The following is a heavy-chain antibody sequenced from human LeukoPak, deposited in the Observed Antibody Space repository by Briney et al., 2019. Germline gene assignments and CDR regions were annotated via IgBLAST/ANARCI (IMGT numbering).Heavy chain of an antibody. CDR3: ARRGYFGPGIDY. Sequence: SETLSLTCVVYGGSFSSFYWNWIRQPPGKGLEWIGEINHSGITNYNASLKSRVTISLDTSKNQVFLKLRSVTAADTAVYYCARRGYFGPGIDYWGQGTLVTVSS. J-gene: IGHJ4*02. D-gene: IGHD3-10*01. CDR2: INHSGIT. V-gene: IGHV4-34*01. CDR1: GGSFSSFY.